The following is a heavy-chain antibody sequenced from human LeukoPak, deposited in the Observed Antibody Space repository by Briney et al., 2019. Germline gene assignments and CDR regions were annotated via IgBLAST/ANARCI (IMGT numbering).Heavy chain of an antibody. D-gene: IGHD6-19*01. CDR2: INHSGST. Sequence: PSETLSLTCAVYGRSFSGYYWSWIRQPPGKGLEWIGEINHSGSTNYNPSLKSRVTISVDTSKNQFSLKLSSVTAADTAVYYCARGRGAVAGQFWGYWGQGTLVTVSS. V-gene: IGHV4-34*01. CDR3: ARGRGAVAGQFWGY. CDR1: GRSFSGYY. J-gene: IGHJ4*02.